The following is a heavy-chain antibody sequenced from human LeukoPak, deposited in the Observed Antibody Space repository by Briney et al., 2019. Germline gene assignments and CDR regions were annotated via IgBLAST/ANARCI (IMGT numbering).Heavy chain of an antibody. J-gene: IGHJ6*04. CDR2: ISSSGSTI. CDR1: GFTFSSYE. Sequence: GGSLRLSCAASGFTFSSYEMNWVRQAPGKGLEWVSYISSSGSTIYYADTVKGRFTITRDNAKNSLYLQMNSLRAEDTAVYYCAELGITMIGGVWGKGTTVTISS. CDR3: AELGITMIGGV. D-gene: IGHD3-10*02. V-gene: IGHV3-48*03.